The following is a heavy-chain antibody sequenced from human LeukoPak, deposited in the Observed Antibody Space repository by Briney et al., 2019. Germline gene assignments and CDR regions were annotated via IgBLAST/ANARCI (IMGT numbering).Heavy chain of an antibody. CDR2: IRYDGSNK. V-gene: IGHV3-30*02. Sequence: PGGSLRLSCAASGFTFSSYGMHWVRQAPGKGLEWVAFIRYDGSNKYYADSVKGRFTISRDNSKNTLYLKMNSRRAEDTAVYYCAKDRYGGNSEADYWGQGTLVTVSS. CDR1: GFTFSSYG. J-gene: IGHJ4*02. D-gene: IGHD4-23*01. CDR3: AKDRYGGNSEADY.